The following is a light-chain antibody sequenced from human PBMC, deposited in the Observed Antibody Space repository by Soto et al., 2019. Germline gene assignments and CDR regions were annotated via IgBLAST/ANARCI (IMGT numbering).Light chain of an antibody. CDR2: LNSDGRH. Sequence: QPVLTQSPSASASLGASVKLTCTLSSGHSSYAIAWHQQQPEKGPRYLMKLNSDGRHSKGDGIPDRFSGSSSGAERYLTISSLQSEDEADYYCQTWGTGPAVFGGGTQLTVL. V-gene: IGLV4-69*01. J-gene: IGLJ7*01. CDR3: QTWGTGPAV. CDR1: SGHSSYA.